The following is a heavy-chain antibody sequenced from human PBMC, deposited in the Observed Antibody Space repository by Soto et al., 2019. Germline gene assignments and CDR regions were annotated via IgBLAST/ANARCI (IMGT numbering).Heavy chain of an antibody. CDR1: GGSISSGDYF. CDR2: ISSIGST. V-gene: IGHV4-30-4*01. D-gene: IGHD3-9*01. J-gene: IGHJ6*02. CDR3: ARGLVIRPYYYHGMDV. Sequence: QVQLQESGPGLVKPSQTLSLTCTVSGGSISSGDYFWSWVRQSPGKGRAWIGYISSIGSTYYNPSLKSRVSVLRATSKTQFSLKLTSVTTTDTAVYYCARGLVIRPYYYHGMDVWGQGTPVTVSS.